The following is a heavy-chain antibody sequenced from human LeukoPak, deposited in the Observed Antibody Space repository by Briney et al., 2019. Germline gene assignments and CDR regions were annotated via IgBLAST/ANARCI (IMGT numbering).Heavy chain of an antibody. CDR1: GYTFTGYY. D-gene: IGHD6-19*01. J-gene: IGHJ4*02. Sequence: GASVKVSCKASGYTFTGYYMHWVRQAPGQGLEWMGWINPNSGGTNYAQKFQGRVTMTRDTSISTAYMELSRLRSDDTAVYYCARETLDGAVAYDYWGQGTLVPVSS. CDR2: INPNSGGT. CDR3: ARETLDGAVAYDY. V-gene: IGHV1-2*02.